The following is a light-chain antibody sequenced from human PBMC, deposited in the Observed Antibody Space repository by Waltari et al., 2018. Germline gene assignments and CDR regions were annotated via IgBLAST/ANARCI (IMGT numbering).Light chain of an antibody. J-gene: IGKJ4*02. Sequence: EIVLPQSPGTLSLSPGERATLSCRASQTVMTTYLAWYHQKPGQAPTLLIYGASSRATGIPNRFGGGGSGTDLSLTISSRELEDLAVNYCKQYDISPLTFGGGTKVEIK. CDR1: QTVMTTY. CDR2: GAS. V-gene: IGKV3-20*01. CDR3: KQYDISPLT.